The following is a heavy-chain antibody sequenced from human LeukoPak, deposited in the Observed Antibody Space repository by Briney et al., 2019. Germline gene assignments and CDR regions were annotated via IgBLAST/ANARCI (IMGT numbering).Heavy chain of an antibody. CDR2: IYYSGST. CDR3: ARVGYYGSASPLNWFDP. D-gene: IGHD3-10*01. Sequence: PSETLSLTCTVSGGSISSSSYYWGWIRQPPGKGLEWIGSIYYSGSTYYNPSLKSRVTISVDTSKNQFSLKLSSVTAADTAVYYCARVGYYGSASPLNWFDPWGQGTLVTVSS. V-gene: IGHV4-39*07. CDR1: GGSISSSSYY. J-gene: IGHJ5*02.